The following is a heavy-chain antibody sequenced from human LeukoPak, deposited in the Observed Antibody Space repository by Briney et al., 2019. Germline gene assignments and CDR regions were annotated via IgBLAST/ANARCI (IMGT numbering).Heavy chain of an antibody. V-gene: IGHV4-30-2*01. CDR3: ASVIAVVGRDYFDY. Sequence: PSETLSLTCAVSGGSISSGGYSWSWLRQPPGKGLEWIGYIYHSGSTYYNPSLKSRVTISVDRSRNQFSLKLSSVTAADTAVYYCASVIAVVGRDYFDYWGQGTLVTVSS. CDR2: IYHSGST. D-gene: IGHD3-22*01. J-gene: IGHJ4*02. CDR1: GGSISSGGYS.